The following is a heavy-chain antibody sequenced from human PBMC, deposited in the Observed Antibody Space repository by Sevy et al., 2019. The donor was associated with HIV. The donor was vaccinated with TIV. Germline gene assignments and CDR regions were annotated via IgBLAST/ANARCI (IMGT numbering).Heavy chain of an antibody. CDR1: GYTLTELS. J-gene: IGHJ1*01. CDR2: FDPEDGET. D-gene: IGHD6-13*01. CDR3: ATDPRTGKYFQH. V-gene: IGHV1-24*01. Sequence: ASVKVSCKVSGYTLTELSMHWVRQAPGKGLEWMGGFDPEDGETIYAQKFQGRVTMTEDTSTDTAYMKLSSLRSEDTAVYYCATDPRTGKYFQHWGQGTLVTVSS.